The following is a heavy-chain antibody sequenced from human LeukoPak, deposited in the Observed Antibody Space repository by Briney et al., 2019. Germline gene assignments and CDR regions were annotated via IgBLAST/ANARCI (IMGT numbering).Heavy chain of an antibody. Sequence: GGSLRLSCAASGFTFISYTMSWVRQAPGKGLEWVSAISSGGSTYYADSVKGRFTISRDNSKNTLSLQMNSLRAEDTAVYYCTKPPRAAVTTAYWGQGTLVTVSS. CDR2: ISSGGST. CDR3: TKPPRAAVTTAY. D-gene: IGHD4-17*01. CDR1: GFTFISYT. J-gene: IGHJ4*02. V-gene: IGHV3-23*01.